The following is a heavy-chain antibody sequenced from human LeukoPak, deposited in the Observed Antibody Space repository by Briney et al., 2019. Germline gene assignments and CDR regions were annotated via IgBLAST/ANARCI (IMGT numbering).Heavy chain of an antibody. CDR2: INYDGST. V-gene: IGHV1-18*01. CDR1: GYTFTSFG. Sequence: ASVKVSCKTSGYTFTSFGISWVRQAPGQGLEWMGWINYDGSTRYAQKLQGRVTMTSDTSTSTAYMELRSLRPDDTAVYYCARGNGATTWFDYWGQGTLVTVSS. CDR3: ARGNGATTWFDY. J-gene: IGHJ4*02. D-gene: IGHD1-26*01.